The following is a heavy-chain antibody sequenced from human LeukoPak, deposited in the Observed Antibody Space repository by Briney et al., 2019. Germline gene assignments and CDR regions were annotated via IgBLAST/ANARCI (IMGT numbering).Heavy chain of an antibody. CDR3: ARGGTNTRYFDY. CDR1: EFTFSSYS. V-gene: IGHV3-21*01. D-gene: IGHD1-7*01. Sequence: PGASLRLSCAASEFTFSSYSMNWVRQAPGKGLEWVSSISYNSGSIFYADSVKGRFTISRDNAKNSLFLQMSSLRAEDTAVYYCARGGTNTRYFDYWGQGTLVTVSS. CDR2: ISYNSGSI. J-gene: IGHJ4*02.